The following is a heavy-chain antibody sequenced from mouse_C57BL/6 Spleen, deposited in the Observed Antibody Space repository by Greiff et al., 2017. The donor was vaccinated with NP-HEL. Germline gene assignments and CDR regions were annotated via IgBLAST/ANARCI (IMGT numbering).Heavy chain of an antibody. CDR3: TREVTGRGYFDY. D-gene: IGHD4-1*01. CDR1: GYTFTDYE. J-gene: IGHJ2*01. Sequence: QVQLKQSGAELVRPGASVTLSCKASGYTFTDYEMHWVKQTPVHGLEWIGAIDPETGGTAYNQKFKGKAILTADKSSSTAYMELRSLTSEDSAVYYCTREVTGRGYFDYWGQGTTLTVSS. V-gene: IGHV1-15*01. CDR2: IDPETGGT.